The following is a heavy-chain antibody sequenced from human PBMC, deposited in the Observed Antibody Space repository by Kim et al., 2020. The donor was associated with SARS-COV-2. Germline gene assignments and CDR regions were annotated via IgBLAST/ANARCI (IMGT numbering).Heavy chain of an antibody. CDR2: ST. D-gene: IGHD1-1*01. Sequence: STYHNPSLKSRVTISVDTSKNQFSLKLSSVTAADTAVYYCAPNSLKGFDYWGQGTLVTVSS. CDR3: APNSLKGFDY. J-gene: IGHJ4*02. V-gene: IGHV4-39*01.